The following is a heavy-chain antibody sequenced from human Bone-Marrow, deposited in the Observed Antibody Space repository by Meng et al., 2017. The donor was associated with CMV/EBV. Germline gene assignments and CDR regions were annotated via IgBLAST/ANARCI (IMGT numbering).Heavy chain of an antibody. CDR3: AKDGLPLGTYYYGMDV. Sequence: GESLKISCAASGFIFSSYGMHWVRQAPGKGLEWVAIIWYDGSNKHYADSVKGRFTISRDNSKNTMYLQMNSLRAEDTAAYYCAKDGLPLGTYYYGMDVWGQGTTVAVSS. CDR1: GFIFSSYG. V-gene: IGHV3-33*03. CDR2: IWYDGSNK. J-gene: IGHJ6*01. D-gene: IGHD1-1*01.